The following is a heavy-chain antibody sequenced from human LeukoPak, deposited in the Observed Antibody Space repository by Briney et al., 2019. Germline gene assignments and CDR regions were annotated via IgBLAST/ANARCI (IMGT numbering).Heavy chain of an antibody. CDR3: AKSTYYDILTGRFDY. CDR2: ISWNSGSI. CDR1: GFTFSSYW. J-gene: IGHJ4*02. D-gene: IGHD3-9*01. V-gene: IGHV3-9*01. Sequence: GGSLRLSCAASGFTFSSYWMSWVRQAPGKGLEWVSGISWNSGSIGYADSVKGRFTISRDNAKNSLYLQMNSLRAEDTALYYCAKSTYYDILTGRFDYWGQGTLVTVSS.